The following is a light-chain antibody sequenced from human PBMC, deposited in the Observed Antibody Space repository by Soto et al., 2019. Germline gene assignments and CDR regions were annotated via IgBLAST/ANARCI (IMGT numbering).Light chain of an antibody. J-gene: IGKJ1*01. Sequence: EIVMTQSPATLSVSPGERATLSCRASQSVSSNLAWYQQKPGQAPRLLSYGASTRATGIPARFSGSGSGTEFTLQISSLQSEDFAVYYCQQYNNWPPWTFGQGTKVEIK. CDR2: GAS. CDR3: QQYNNWPPWT. V-gene: IGKV3-15*01. CDR1: QSVSSN.